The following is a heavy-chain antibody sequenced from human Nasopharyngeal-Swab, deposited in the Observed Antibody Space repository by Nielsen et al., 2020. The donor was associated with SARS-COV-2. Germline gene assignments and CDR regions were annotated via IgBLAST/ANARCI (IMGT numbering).Heavy chain of an antibody. CDR3: ASEVGGSYRDFDY. CDR2: ISGGGST. CDR1: GFIFSSYT. D-gene: IGHD3-16*02. Sequence: GESLTISCVDSGFIFSSYTMHWVRQAPGKGLEWVSAISGGGSTFYAESVRGRFTVSRENFRKTLYLEMNSLRVEDTALYYCASEVGGSYRDFDYWGQGTLVTVSS. J-gene: IGHJ4*02. V-gene: IGHV3-23*01.